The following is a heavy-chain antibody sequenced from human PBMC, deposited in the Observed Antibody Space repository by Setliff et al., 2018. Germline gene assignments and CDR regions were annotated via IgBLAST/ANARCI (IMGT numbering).Heavy chain of an antibody. D-gene: IGHD2-2*02. CDR3: ARDIRNGYHYYYMDV. J-gene: IGHJ6*03. Sequence: SETLSLTCTVSGYSISSGGYYWSWIRQHPGKGLEWIGYIVYGGSTYYNPSLKSRIDMSVDTSSNQFSLKLSSVTAADTAIYYCARDIRNGYHYYYMDVWGKGTTVTVSS. V-gene: IGHV4-31*03. CDR1: GYSISSGGYY. CDR2: IVYGGST.